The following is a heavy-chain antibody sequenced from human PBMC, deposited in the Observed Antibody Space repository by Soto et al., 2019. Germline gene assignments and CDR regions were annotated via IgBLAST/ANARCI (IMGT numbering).Heavy chain of an antibody. CDR3: ARARVSSSWYFDY. CDR1: GFTFSRYS. D-gene: IGHD6-13*01. CDR2: ISSSSSYI. V-gene: IGHV3-21*01. Sequence: GGSLRLSCAACGFTFSRYSMNWVRQAPGKGLEWVSSISSSSSYIYYADSVKGRFTISRDNAKNSLYLQMNSLRAEDTAVYYCARARVSSSWYFDYWGQGTLVTVSS. J-gene: IGHJ4*02.